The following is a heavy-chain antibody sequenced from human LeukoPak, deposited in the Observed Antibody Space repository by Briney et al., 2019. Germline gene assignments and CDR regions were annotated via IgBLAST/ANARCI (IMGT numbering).Heavy chain of an antibody. CDR3: ARVMRYYYDSSGPDAFDI. D-gene: IGHD3-22*01. V-gene: IGHV3-30-3*01. J-gene: IGHJ3*02. CDR2: ISYDGSNK. Sequence: GGSLRLSCAASGFTFSSYAMHWVRQAPGQGLEWVAVISYDGSNKYYADSVKGRFTISRDNSKNTLYLQMNSLRAEDTAVYYCARVMRYYYDSSGPDAFDIWGQGTMVTVSS. CDR1: GFTFSSYA.